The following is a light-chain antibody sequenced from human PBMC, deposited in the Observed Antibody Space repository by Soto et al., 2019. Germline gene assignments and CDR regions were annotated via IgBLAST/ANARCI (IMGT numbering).Light chain of an antibody. V-gene: IGLV1-40*01. CDR1: TSDIGAGYE. Sequence: QSVLTQPPSVSWAPGQRVTISCTGSTSDIGAGYEVHWYQHLPGKAPKLLIYGNTNRPSGFPDRFSGYRSGTSASLAITGLQAEDESDYYRQSHDSSLSXSYVVGWGTKVXV. CDR3: QSHDSSLSXSYV. J-gene: IGLJ1*01. CDR2: GNT.